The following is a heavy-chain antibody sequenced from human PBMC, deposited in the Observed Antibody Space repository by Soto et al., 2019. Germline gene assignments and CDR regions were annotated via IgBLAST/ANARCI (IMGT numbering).Heavy chain of an antibody. CDR2: ISYDGSNK. CDR1: GFTFSSYA. D-gene: IGHD2-15*01. J-gene: IGHJ4*02. CDR3: ARDESVVVVAATRTGMNIDY. Sequence: QVQLVESGGGVVQPGRSLRLSCAASGFTFSSYAMHWVRQAPGKGLEWVAVISYDGSNKYYADSVKGRFTISRDNSKNTLYLQMNSLRAEDTAVYYCARDESVVVVAATRTGMNIDYWGQGTLVTVSS. V-gene: IGHV3-30-3*01.